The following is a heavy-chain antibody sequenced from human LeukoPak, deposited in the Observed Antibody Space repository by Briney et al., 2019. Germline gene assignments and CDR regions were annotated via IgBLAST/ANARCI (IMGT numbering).Heavy chain of an antibody. V-gene: IGHV3-23*01. Sequence: GGSLRLSCAASGFTFSSDAMSWVRQAPGKGLEWVSAISGSGGSTYYADSVKGRFTISRDNSKNTLYLQMNSLRAEDTAVYYCANLYSSGWYLFDYWGQGTLVTVSS. CDR1: GFTFSSDA. CDR3: ANLYSSGWYLFDY. D-gene: IGHD6-19*01. J-gene: IGHJ4*02. CDR2: ISGSGGST.